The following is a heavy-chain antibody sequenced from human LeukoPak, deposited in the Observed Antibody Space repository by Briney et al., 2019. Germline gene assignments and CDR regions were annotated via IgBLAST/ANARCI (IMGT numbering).Heavy chain of an antibody. CDR3: AKDVGYCSGGSCYPGYAFDI. CDR1: GFTFDDYA. J-gene: IGHJ3*02. V-gene: IGHV3-9*01. Sequence: GRSLRLSCAASGFTFDDYAMHWVRQAPGKGLEWVSGISGNSGSIGYADSGKGRFTISRDNAKNSLYVQMNSLRAEDTALYYCAKDVGYCSGGSCYPGYAFDIWGQGTMVTVSS. D-gene: IGHD2-15*01. CDR2: ISGNSGSI.